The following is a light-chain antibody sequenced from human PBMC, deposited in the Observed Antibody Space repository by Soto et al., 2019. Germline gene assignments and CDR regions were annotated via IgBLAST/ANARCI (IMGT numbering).Light chain of an antibody. Sequence: EIALTQSPGTLSLSPGERSTLSCMAMQSVSSSYLAWYQQKPGQSPRLLIYGASSRATGIPDRLSGSGSGTDFTLPISRLEPEDFAVYYCQQYGSSITFGQGTRLEIK. CDR1: QSVSSSY. CDR3: QQYGSSIT. J-gene: IGKJ5*01. V-gene: IGKV3-20*01. CDR2: GAS.